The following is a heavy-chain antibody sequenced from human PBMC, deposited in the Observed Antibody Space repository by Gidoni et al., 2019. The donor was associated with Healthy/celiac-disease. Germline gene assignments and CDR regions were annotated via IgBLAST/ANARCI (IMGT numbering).Heavy chain of an antibody. J-gene: IGHJ5*02. V-gene: IGHV1-24*01. CDR1: GYTLTDLS. Sequence: QVQLVQSGAEVKKPGASVKVSCKVSGYTLTDLSMHWVRQAPGKGLEWMGGFDPEDGETIYAQKFQGRVTMTEDTSTDTAYMELSSLRSEDTAVYYCATLPSPSYCSGGSCYSKGNWFDPWGQGTLVTVSS. CDR3: ATLPSPSYCSGGSCYSKGNWFDP. CDR2: FDPEDGET. D-gene: IGHD2-15*01.